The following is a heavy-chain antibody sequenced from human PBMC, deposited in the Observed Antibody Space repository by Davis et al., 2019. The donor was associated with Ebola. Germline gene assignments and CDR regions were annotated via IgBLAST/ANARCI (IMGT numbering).Heavy chain of an antibody. D-gene: IGHD3-22*01. J-gene: IGHJ4*02. CDR1: GLTFTTYA. CDR3: TKGDRDYSSSPFDY. CDR2: ISSSGTVT. Sequence: GGSLRLSCAASGLTFTTYAMSWVRQPPGKGLEWISSISSSGTVTYYADSVKGRFTISRDSSKNTLDLQMNSLRDEDTALYSCTKGDRDYSSSPFDYWGQGTLVTVSS. V-gene: IGHV3-23*01.